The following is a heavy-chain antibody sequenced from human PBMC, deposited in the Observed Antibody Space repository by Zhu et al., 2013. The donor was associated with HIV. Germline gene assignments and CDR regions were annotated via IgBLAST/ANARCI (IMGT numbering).Heavy chain of an antibody. CDR1: EYTFTDYY. Sequence: QVQLVQSGAEVKKPGASVKVSCRASEYTFTDYYIHWVRQAPGQGPEWMGWINPYNGATSSAQNFRGWVTMTRDTSLSTAYMELTSLTSDDTGVYYCARDPLIKISGNALDVWGQGTMVTVSS. D-gene: IGHD3-10*01. CDR2: INPYNGAT. CDR3: ARDPLIKISGNALDV. J-gene: IGHJ3*01. V-gene: IGHV1-2*04.